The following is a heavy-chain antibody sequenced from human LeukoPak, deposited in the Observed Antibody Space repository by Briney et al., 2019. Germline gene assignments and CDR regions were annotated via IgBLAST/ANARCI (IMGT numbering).Heavy chain of an antibody. CDR2: ISSSGHTI. V-gene: IGHV3-48*01. Sequence: GALRLSCAASGFTFSSYSVNWVRQGPGKGLGWVSYISSSGHTIYYAESVKGRFSISRDNAKNSLYLQMNSLRADDTAVYYCARLKNSYAFFDYWGQGTLVTVSS. D-gene: IGHD5-18*01. CDR3: ARLKNSYAFFDY. J-gene: IGHJ4*02. CDR1: GFTFSSYS.